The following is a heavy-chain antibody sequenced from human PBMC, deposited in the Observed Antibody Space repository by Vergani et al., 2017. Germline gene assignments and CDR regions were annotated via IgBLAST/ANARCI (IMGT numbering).Heavy chain of an antibody. CDR1: GFKFSDHY. V-gene: IGHV3-11*04. Sequence: GQLVESGGDWVQRGGSLRLSCSASGFKFSDHYMSWIRQAPGKGLEWVSHISPGASTVSYTDSVTGRFTVSRDNDNNSLTLDMTTLRVEDPAVYYCAKNPGISTTRHYYAMDVWGQGTTVTVSS. J-gene: IGHJ6*02. D-gene: IGHD1-1*01. CDR3: AKNPGISTTRHYYAMDV. CDR2: ISPGASTV.